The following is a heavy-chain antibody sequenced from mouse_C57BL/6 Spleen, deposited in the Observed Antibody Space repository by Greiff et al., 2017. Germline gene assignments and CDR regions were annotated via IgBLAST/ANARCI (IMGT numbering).Heavy chain of an antibody. J-gene: IGHJ1*03. V-gene: IGHV2-6-1*01. Sequence: VKLQESGPGLVAPSQSLSITCTVSGFSLTSYGVHWVRQPPGKGLEWLVVIWSDGSTTYNSALKSRLSISKDNSKSQVFLKMNSLQTDDIAMYYCARHYYGSSYWYFDVWGTGTTVTVSS. CDR3: ARHYYGSSYWYFDV. CDR1: GFSLTSYG. D-gene: IGHD1-1*01. CDR2: IWSDGST.